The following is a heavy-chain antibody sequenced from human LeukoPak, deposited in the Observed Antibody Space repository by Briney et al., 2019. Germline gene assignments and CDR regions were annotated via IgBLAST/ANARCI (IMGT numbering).Heavy chain of an antibody. CDR2: IIPIFGTA. CDR3: ASGGRFLEWLFDY. Sequence: ASVKVSCKASGGTFSSYAISWVRQAPGQGLEWMGGIIPIFGTANYAQKFQGRVTITTDESTSTAYMELSSLRSEDTAVYYRASGGRFLEWLFDYWGQGTLVTVSS. V-gene: IGHV1-69*05. D-gene: IGHD3-3*01. J-gene: IGHJ4*02. CDR1: GGTFSSYA.